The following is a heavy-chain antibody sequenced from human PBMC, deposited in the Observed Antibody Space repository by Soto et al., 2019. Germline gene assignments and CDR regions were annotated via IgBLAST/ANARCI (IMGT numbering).Heavy chain of an antibody. J-gene: IGHJ6*02. CDR3: ARDSWVRYCSSTSCLYGMDV. D-gene: IGHD2-2*01. V-gene: IGHV1-69*13. Sequence: ASVKVSCKASGGTFSSYAISWVRQAPGQGLEWMGGIIPIFGTANYAQKFQGRVTITADESTSTAYMELSSLRSEDTAVYYCARDSWVRYCSSTSCLYGMDVWGQGTTVTVSS. CDR2: IIPIFGTA. CDR1: GGTFSSYA.